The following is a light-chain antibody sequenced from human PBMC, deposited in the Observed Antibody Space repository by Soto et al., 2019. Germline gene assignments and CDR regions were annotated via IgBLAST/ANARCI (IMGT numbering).Light chain of an antibody. CDR2: DVS. CDR3: SSYTTSSLYV. CDR1: NSDVGGYNY. Sequence: LTQPASVSGSPGQSITISCSGTNSDVGGYNYVSWYQQHPGKAPKLMIYDVSYRPSGIFNRFSGSKSDNTASLTISGLQAEDEADYYCSSYTTSSLYVFGTGTKVTVL. J-gene: IGLJ1*01. V-gene: IGLV2-14*01.